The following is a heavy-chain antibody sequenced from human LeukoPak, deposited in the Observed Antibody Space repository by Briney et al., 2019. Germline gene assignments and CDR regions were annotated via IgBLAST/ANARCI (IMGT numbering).Heavy chain of an antibody. CDR1: GGSISSYY. Sequence: SETLSLTCTVSGGSISSYYWSWIRQPPGKGLEWIGEINHSGSTNYNPSLKSRVTISVDTSKNQFSLKLSSVTAADTAVYYCARGPPYYYDSSGYNRRYYYYGMDVWGQGTTVTVSS. V-gene: IGHV4-34*01. CDR2: INHSGST. D-gene: IGHD3-22*01. J-gene: IGHJ6*02. CDR3: ARGPPYYYDSSGYNRRYYYYGMDV.